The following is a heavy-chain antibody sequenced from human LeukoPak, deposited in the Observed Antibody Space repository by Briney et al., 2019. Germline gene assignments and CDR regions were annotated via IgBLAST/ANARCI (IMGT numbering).Heavy chain of an antibody. Sequence: PGGSLRLSCAAAGFTFSSYPMSWVRQAPGKGLEWVSAISGSGGDTYYADSVKGRFTISRGNTKNTVYLQMNSLRAEDTAVYYCVLLTRSNPPFDYWGQGTLVTVSS. D-gene: IGHD2/OR15-2a*01. CDR3: VLLTRSNPPFDY. J-gene: IGHJ4*02. CDR1: GFTFSSYP. CDR2: ISGSGGDT. V-gene: IGHV3-23*01.